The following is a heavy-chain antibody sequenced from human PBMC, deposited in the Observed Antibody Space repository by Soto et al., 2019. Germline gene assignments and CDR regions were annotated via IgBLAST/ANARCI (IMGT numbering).Heavy chain of an antibody. CDR2: IYHSGST. CDR1: GGSISSGGYS. CDR3: AREWRGAYCGGDCLPYFDY. Sequence: SETLSLTCAVSGGSISSGGYSWSWIRQPPGKGLEWIGYIYHSGSTYYNPSLKSRVTISVDNSKNTLYLQMNSLRAEDTAVYYCAREWRGAYCGGDCLPYFDYWGQGTLVTVSS. J-gene: IGHJ4*02. V-gene: IGHV4-30-2*01. D-gene: IGHD2-21*02.